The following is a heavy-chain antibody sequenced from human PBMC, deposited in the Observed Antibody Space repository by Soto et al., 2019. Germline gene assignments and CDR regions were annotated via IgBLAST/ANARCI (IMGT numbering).Heavy chain of an antibody. CDR2: IFHSGRT. D-gene: IGHD2-8*01. CDR3: TLGCVAGHGFDP. V-gene: IGHV4-31*03. CDR1: CGSINSGGFY. Sequence: QVQLQESGPGLLKPSQTLSLTCNVSCGSINSGGFYWSWIRQHPGKGLCCIGYIFHSGRTLYNPSLNSRVARTADTSKNPLSLNLRSVTVADTAVYYCTLGCVAGHGFDPWGQGTLVTVSS. J-gene: IGHJ5*02.